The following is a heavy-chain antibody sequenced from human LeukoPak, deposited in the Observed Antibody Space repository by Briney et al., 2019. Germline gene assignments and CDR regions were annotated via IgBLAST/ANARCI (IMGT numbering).Heavy chain of an antibody. CDR1: GGSFSGYY. J-gene: IGHJ3*02. Sequence: SETLSLTCAVYGGSFSGYYWSWIRQPPGKGLEWIGEINHSGSTNYNPSLKSRVTISVDTSKNQFSLKLSSVTAADTAVYYCARGVTLLMYYDYVWGSYRYSGAFDIWGQGTMVTVSS. V-gene: IGHV4-34*01. D-gene: IGHD3-16*02. CDR3: ARGVTLLMYYDYVWGSYRYSGAFDI. CDR2: INHSGST.